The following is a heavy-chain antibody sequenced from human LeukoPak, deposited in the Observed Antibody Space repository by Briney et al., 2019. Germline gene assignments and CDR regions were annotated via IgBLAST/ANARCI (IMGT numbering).Heavy chain of an antibody. CDR3: VGYCSSTSCYLRY. Sequence: SETLSLTCAVYGGSFSGYYWSWIRQSPGKGLEWIGEINHSGSTNYNPSLKSRVTISVDTSKNQFSLKLSSVTAAGTAVYYCVGYCSSTSCYLRYWGQGTLVTVSS. D-gene: IGHD2-2*03. J-gene: IGHJ4*02. CDR2: INHSGST. V-gene: IGHV4-34*01. CDR1: GGSFSGYY.